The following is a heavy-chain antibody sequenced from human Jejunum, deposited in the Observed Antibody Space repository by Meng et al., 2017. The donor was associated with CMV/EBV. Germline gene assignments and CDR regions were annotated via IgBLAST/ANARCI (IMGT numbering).Heavy chain of an antibody. CDR1: FTVNSYN. CDR3: ARDPDTSRPPDAFDI. J-gene: IGHJ3*02. V-gene: IGHV3-48*03. CDR2: VSSSGTII. D-gene: IGHD5-18*01. Sequence: FTVNSYNMNWVRQAPGKGLEWLSYVSSSGTIIYYADSVKGRFTISRDNAKNSLYLQMNSLRAEDTAVYFCARDPDTSRPPDAFDIWGQGTRVTVSS.